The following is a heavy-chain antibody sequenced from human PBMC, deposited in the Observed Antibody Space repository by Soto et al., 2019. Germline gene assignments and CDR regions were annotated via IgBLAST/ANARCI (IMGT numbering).Heavy chain of an antibody. CDR3: ARIEGDCSGGSCYSGGFDY. Sequence: GWSLRLSCAASGFTFSDYYMTWIRQAPGKGLEWVSYIDNSGTIKYYADSVKGRFTISRDNTKNSLSLQMNSLGAEDTAIYYCARIEGDCSGGSCYSGGFDYWGQGA. J-gene: IGHJ4*02. D-gene: IGHD2-15*01. CDR1: GFTFSDYY. CDR2: IDNSGTIK. V-gene: IGHV3-11*01.